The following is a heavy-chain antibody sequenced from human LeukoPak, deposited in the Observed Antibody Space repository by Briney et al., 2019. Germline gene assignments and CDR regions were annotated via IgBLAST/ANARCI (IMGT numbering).Heavy chain of an antibody. J-gene: IGHJ6*02. Sequence: GGSLRLSCAASGFTFRSHWMTWVRQAPGQGLEWVANIKTDGSEKFYMDALKGRFTISGDNAKSTMYLQMNSLRAEDTAVYYCVRFRRDYYYGLDVWGQGTTVTVSS. CDR1: GFTFRSHW. CDR3: VRFRRDYYYGLDV. CDR2: IKTDGSEK. V-gene: IGHV3-7*01.